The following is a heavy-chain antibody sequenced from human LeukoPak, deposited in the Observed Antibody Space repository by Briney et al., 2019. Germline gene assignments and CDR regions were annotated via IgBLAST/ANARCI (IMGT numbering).Heavy chain of an antibody. CDR3: AIADGTADGWGLFDY. J-gene: IGHJ4*02. CDR1: VRFLSIHY. Sequence: ASEALSLTCTVSVRFLSIHYGRSTRQPRGRGLAWILYIYYGVSTNHSPSLKGRVTISVDTTTNQYSLKPSSVTVADTGVYYCAIADGTADGWGLFDYWGQGTLVTVSS. CDR2: IYYGVST. D-gene: IGHD3-10*01. V-gene: IGHV4-59*11.